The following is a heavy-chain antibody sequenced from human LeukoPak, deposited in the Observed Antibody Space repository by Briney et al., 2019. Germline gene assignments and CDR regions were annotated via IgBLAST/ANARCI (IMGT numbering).Heavy chain of an antibody. Sequence: PSETLSLTCAVYGGSFSGYYWSWIRQPPGKGLEWIGEINHSGSTNYNPSLKSRVTISVDKSKNQFSLKLISVTAADTAVYYCLTAGGTGYFQHWGQGSLVTVSS. J-gene: IGHJ1*01. CDR1: GGSFSGYY. CDR3: LTAGGTGYFQH. CDR2: INHSGST. D-gene: IGHD1-1*01. V-gene: IGHV4-34*03.